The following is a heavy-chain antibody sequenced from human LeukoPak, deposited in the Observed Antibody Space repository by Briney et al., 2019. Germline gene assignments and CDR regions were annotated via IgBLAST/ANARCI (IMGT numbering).Heavy chain of an antibody. CDR1: GYTFTSYG. Sequence: ASVKVSCKASGYTFTSYGISWVRQAPGQGLEWMGWISAYNGNTNYAQKLQGRVTMTTDTSTSTAYMELRSLRSDDTAVHYCAREGITIFGVVISHYGMDVWGQGTTVTVSS. CDR2: ISAYNGNT. V-gene: IGHV1-18*01. CDR3: AREGITIFGVVISHYGMDV. D-gene: IGHD3-3*01. J-gene: IGHJ6*02.